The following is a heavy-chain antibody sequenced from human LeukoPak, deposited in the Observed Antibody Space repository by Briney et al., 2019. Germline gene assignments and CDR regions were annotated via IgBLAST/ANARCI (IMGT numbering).Heavy chain of an antibody. Sequence: GGSRRLSCVTSGFTFSDTWMSWVRQAPGKGLEWVGRIKRKVDDETKNYAAPVRGRFTISRDDSKNTVYLKMDSLRTEDTAVYYCTADTFESSRYSHDYWGQGTLVTVSS. CDR1: GFTFSDTW. CDR3: TADTFESSRYSHDY. CDR2: IKRKVDDETK. J-gene: IGHJ4*02. D-gene: IGHD3-22*01. V-gene: IGHV3-15*01.